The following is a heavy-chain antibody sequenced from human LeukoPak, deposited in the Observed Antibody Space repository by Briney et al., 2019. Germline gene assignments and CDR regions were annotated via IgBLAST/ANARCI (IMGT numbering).Heavy chain of an antibody. Sequence: SETLSLTCTVSGGSNSSYYWSWIRQPAGKGLEWIGRIYTSGSTNYNPSLKSRVTMSVDTSKNQFPLELSSLTAADTAVYYCARGVSLGYCSGGSCYNRFDAWGQGTLVTVSS. CDR2: IYTSGST. D-gene: IGHD2-15*01. V-gene: IGHV4-4*07. CDR1: GGSNSSYY. CDR3: ARGVSLGYCSGGSCYNRFDA. J-gene: IGHJ5*02.